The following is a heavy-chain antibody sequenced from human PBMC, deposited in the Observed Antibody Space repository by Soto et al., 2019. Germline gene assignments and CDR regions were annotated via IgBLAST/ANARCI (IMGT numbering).Heavy chain of an antibody. Sequence: ASVKVSCKASGYTFTSYGISWVRQAPGQGLEWMGWISAYNGNTNYAQKLQGRVTMTTDTSTSTAYMELRSLRSDDTAVYYCARVSLEYYDILTGYYGPGYWGQGTLVTVSS. J-gene: IGHJ4*02. CDR1: GYTFTSYG. V-gene: IGHV1-18*01. D-gene: IGHD3-9*01. CDR2: ISAYNGNT. CDR3: ARVSLEYYDILTGYYGPGY.